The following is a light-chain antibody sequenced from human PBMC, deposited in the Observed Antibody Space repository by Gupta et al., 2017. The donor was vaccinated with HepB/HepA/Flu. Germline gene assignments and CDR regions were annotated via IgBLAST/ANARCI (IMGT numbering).Light chain of an antibody. CDR2: KDR. Sequence: SSALPQPPSVSVSPGQTARITCSGDALPKQYAYWYQQKPGQAPVLVIYKDRERPAGIPERFSGSSSGTTVTLTIRGGQAEDEDDYDWQAADSSGNAFGGGTKLTVL. CDR3: QAADSSGNA. V-gene: IGLV3-25*03. CDR1: ALPKQY. J-gene: IGLJ3*02.